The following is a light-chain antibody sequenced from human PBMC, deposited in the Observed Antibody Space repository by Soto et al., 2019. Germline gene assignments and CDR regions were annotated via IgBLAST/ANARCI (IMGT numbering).Light chain of an antibody. CDR3: SSYAGSTPYV. J-gene: IGLJ1*01. CDR1: SSDVGGYNY. Sequence: QSALTQPPSASGSPGQSVTLSCTGTSSDVGGYNYVSWYQQHPGKAPKLMIYEVSKRPSGVPDRFSGSKSGNTASLTVSGLQAEDEADYYCSSYAGSTPYVFGTGTKLTVL. CDR2: EVS. V-gene: IGLV2-8*01.